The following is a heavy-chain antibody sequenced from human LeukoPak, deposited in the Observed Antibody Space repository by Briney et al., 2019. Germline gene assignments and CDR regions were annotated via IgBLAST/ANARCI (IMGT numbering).Heavy chain of an antibody. D-gene: IGHD4-17*01. CDR3: ARTTHDYGDYLFDY. Sequence: SETLSLTCTVSGASISGYYWSWIRQPPGKGLEWIGYIYYSGNTYYNPSLKSRVTISVDTSKNHLSLKLSSVTAADTAVYYCARTTHDYGDYLFDYWGQGTLVTVSS. J-gene: IGHJ4*02. CDR1: GASISGYY. V-gene: IGHV4-59*08. CDR2: IYYSGNT.